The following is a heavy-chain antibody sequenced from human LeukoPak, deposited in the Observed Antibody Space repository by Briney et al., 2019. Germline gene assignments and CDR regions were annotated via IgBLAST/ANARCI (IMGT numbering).Heavy chain of an antibody. CDR2: ISYSGST. J-gene: IGHJ4*02. V-gene: IGHV4-59*01. Sequence: PSETLSLTCTVSGGSISSYYWSWTRQPPGKGLEWIGYISYSGSTGYNPSLKSRVTMSVDTSKNQFSLKLNSVTPADTAIYYCTRDRRDGYNYVDVWGQGTLVTVSS. CDR3: TRDRRDGYNYVDV. D-gene: IGHD5-24*01. CDR1: GGSISSYY.